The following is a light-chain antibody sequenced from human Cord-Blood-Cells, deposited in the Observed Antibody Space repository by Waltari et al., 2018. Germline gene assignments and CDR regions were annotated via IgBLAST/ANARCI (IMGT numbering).Light chain of an antibody. CDR1: RSAVGGYNY. CDR2: DVS. V-gene: IGLV2-11*01. J-gene: IGLJ2*01. Sequence: QSALTQPRSVSGSPGQSVTISCTGTRSAVGGYNYVSWYQQHPGKAPKLMIYDVSKRPSGVPDRFSGSKSGNTASLTISGLQAEDEADYYCCSYAGSYTYVVFGGGTKLTVL. CDR3: CSYAGSYTYVV.